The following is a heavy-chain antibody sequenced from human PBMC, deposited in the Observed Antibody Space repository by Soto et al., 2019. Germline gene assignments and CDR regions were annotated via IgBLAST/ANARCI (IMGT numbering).Heavy chain of an antibody. J-gene: IGHJ4*02. D-gene: IGHD3-3*01. Sequence: QVQLQESGPGLVKPSQTLSLTCTVSGGSISSGDYYWSWVRQPPGKGLEWIGEIYHSGSTNYNPSLKSRVTISVDKSKNQFSLKLSSVTAADTAVYYCARGFPYYDFWSGHNYFDYWGQGTLVTVSS. CDR2: IYHSGST. CDR3: ARGFPYYDFWSGHNYFDY. V-gene: IGHV4-30-4*01. CDR1: GGSISSGDYY.